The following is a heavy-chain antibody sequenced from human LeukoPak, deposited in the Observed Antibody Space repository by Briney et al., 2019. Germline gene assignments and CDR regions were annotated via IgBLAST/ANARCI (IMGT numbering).Heavy chain of an antibody. CDR2: IYYSGST. J-gene: IGHJ3*02. CDR1: GGSISSGGYY. Sequence: PSQTLSLTCTVSGGSISSGGYYWSWIRQHPGKGLEWIGYIYYSGSTYYNPSLKSRVTISVDTSKNQFSLKLSSVTAADTAVYYCARVPPQWHCLTTNAFDIWGQGTMVTVSS. D-gene: IGHD1-14*01. V-gene: IGHV4-31*03. CDR3: ARVPPQWHCLTTNAFDI.